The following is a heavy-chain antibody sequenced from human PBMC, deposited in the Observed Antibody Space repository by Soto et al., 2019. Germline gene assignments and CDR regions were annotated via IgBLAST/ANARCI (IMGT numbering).Heavy chain of an antibody. J-gene: IGHJ4*02. CDR2: IYYSGST. CDR3: ARQGMVAPYYFDY. V-gene: IGHV4-59*08. Sequence: SETLSLTCTVSGGSISSYYWSWIRQPPGKGLEWIGYIYYSGSTNYNPSLKSRVTISVDTSKNQFSLKLSSVTAADTAVYYCARQGMVAPYYFDYWGQGTLVTVSS. CDR1: GGSISSYY. D-gene: IGHD1-26*01.